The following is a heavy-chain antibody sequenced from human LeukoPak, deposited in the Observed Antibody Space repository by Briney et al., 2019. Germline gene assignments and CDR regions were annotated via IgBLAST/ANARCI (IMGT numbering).Heavy chain of an antibody. J-gene: IGHJ3*02. D-gene: IGHD3-10*01. CDR3: AREPEPAITMVRGEVFDI. Sequence: SVRVSSTASGGTFSSYVISWVRQAPGQGLEWMGGIIPGFGTANYAQKFQGTVTINADVSATTVYMVLNSLRSEDTAVYYCAREPEPAITMVRGEVFDIWGQGTMVIVSS. V-gene: IGHV1-69*01. CDR2: IIPGFGTA. CDR1: GGTFSSYV.